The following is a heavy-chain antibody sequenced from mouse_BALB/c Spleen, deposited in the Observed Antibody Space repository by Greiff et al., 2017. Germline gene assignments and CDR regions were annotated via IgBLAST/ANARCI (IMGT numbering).Heavy chain of an antibody. J-gene: IGHJ4*01. V-gene: IGHV1-54*01. CDR1: GYAFTNYL. CDR3: ARSGLPYAMDY. Sequence: QVQLQQSGAELVRPGTSVKVSCKASGYAFTNYLIEWVKQRPGQGLEWIGVINPGSGDTNYNGKFKGKATLTADKSSSTAYMQLSSLTSEDSAVYFCARSGLPYAMDYWGQGTSVTVSS. CDR2: INPGSGDT. D-gene: IGHD6-1*01.